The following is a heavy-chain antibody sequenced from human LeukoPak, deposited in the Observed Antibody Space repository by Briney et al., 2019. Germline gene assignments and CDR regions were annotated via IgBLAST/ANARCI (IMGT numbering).Heavy chain of an antibody. CDR1: GFTFSSYW. V-gene: IGHV3-7*01. CDR2: IKQDGSEK. Sequence: GGSLRLSCAASGFTFSSYWMSWVRQAPGKGLEWVANIKQDGSEKYYVDSVKGRFTISRDNAKNSLYLQMNSLRAEDTAVYYCARDPPSSGWYEGYYYMDVWGKGTTVTVSS. J-gene: IGHJ6*03. CDR3: ARDPPSSGWYEGYYYMDV. D-gene: IGHD6-19*01.